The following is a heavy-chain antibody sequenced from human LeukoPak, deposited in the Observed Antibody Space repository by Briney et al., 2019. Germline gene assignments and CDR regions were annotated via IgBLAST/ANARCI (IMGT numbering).Heavy chain of an antibody. V-gene: IGHV6-1*01. CDR1: GESVSSNSAA. CDR2: TYYRCKWYN. D-gene: IGHD3-16*01. J-gene: IGHJ3*01. Sequence: SQTLSLTSAISGESVSSNSAAWHWFTHSPSRGLEWLGRTYYRCKWYNDNAGSVRSRITINVDTSKNQFSLQLNSVTPEDTAVYYCARDPLRGDTFDPWGQGTMVTVSS. CDR3: ARDPLRGDTFDP.